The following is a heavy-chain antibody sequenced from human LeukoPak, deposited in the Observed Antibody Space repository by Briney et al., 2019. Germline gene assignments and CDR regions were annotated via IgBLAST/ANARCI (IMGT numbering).Heavy chain of an antibody. Sequence: GGSLRLSCAASGFTFSNYWMSWVRQAPGKGLEWVANIKQDGSEKYYVDSVKGRFTVSRDNARNSLYLQMNSLRAEDTALYYCAREDSSGLDYWGQGTLVTVSS. CDR1: GFTFSNYW. CDR2: IKQDGSEK. CDR3: AREDSSGLDY. J-gene: IGHJ4*02. D-gene: IGHD6-19*01. V-gene: IGHV3-7*01.